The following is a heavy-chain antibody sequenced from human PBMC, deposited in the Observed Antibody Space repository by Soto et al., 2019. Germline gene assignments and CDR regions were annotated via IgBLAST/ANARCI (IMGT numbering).Heavy chain of an antibody. CDR1: GGSISSGGYY. CDR2: IYYSGST. V-gene: IGHV4-31*03. D-gene: IGHD3-10*01. CDR3: ARASGSGSYFKTVTEGRYYFDY. J-gene: IGHJ4*02. Sequence: QVQLQESGPGLVKPSQTLSLTCTVSGGSISSGGYYWSWIRQHPGKGLEWIGYIYYSGSTYYNPSLKSRVTISVDTSKNQFSLKLSSVTAADTAVYYCARASGSGSYFKTVTEGRYYFDYWGQGTLVTVSS.